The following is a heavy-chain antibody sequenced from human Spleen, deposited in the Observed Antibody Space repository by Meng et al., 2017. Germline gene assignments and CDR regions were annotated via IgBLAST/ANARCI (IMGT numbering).Heavy chain of an antibody. CDR2: INGYNSDT. Sequence: QVQLVQSGAEVKKPGASVKVSCKASGYTFTDYGINWVRQSPGQGLEWMGWINGYNSDTNYAQKLQGRVTMTTDTHTNTAFMELRSLTSDDTAVYYCASGTPGRSYCDYWGQGTLVTVSS. D-gene: IGHD2-15*01. CDR1: GYTFTDYG. V-gene: IGHV1-18*01. J-gene: IGHJ4*02. CDR3: ASGTPGRSYCDY.